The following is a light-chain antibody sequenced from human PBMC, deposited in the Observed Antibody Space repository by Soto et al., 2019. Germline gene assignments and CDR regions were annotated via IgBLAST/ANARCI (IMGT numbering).Light chain of an antibody. V-gene: IGKV3-11*01. CDR3: QQRSNWPLT. Sequence: EIVLTQSPATLSLSPGERATLSCRASQSVSSYLAWYQQKPGQAPRLLIYDASNRATGIPARFSGSGSGTDFTLPISSLEPEDCAVYYFQQRSNWPLTFGGGTQVEIK. CDR2: DAS. J-gene: IGKJ4*01. CDR1: QSVSSY.